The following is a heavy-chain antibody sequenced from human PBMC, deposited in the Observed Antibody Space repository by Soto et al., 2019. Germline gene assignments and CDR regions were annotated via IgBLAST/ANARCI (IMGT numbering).Heavy chain of an antibody. D-gene: IGHD3-22*01. V-gene: IGHV5-10-1*01. CDR3: AKQIYDSDTGPNFQYYFDS. CDR1: GYSFAGYW. Sequence: GESLKISCKGSGYSFAGYWITWVRQKPGKGLEWMGRIDPSDSQTYYSPSFRGHVTISVTKSITTVFLQCSSLRASDTAMYYCAKQIYDSDTGPNFQYYFDSWGQGTPVTVSS. J-gene: IGHJ4*02. CDR2: IDPSDSQT.